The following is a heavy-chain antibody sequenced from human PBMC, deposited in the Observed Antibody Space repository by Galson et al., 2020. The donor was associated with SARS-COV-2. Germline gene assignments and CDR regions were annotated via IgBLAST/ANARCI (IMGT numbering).Heavy chain of an antibody. CDR1: GFTFSSYA. CDR2: ISGSGGST. D-gene: IGHD1-26*01. V-gene: IGHV3-23*01. J-gene: IGHJ4*02. CDR3: AKAPGQVGY. Sequence: GESLKISCAASGFTFSSYAMSWVRQAPGKGLEWVSAISGSGGSTYYADSVKGRFTISRDNSKNTLYLQMNSLRAEDTAVYYCAKAPGQVGYWGQGTLVTVSS.